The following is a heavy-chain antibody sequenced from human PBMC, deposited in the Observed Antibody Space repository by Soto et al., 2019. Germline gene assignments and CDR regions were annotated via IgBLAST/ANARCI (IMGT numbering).Heavy chain of an antibody. CDR1: GGSISSGGYY. CDR2: IYYSGST. D-gene: IGHD7-27*01. J-gene: IGHJ4*02. CDR3: ARANWYSEY. Sequence: PSETLSLTCTVSGGSISSGGYYWSWIRQHPGKGLEWIGYIYYSGSTYYNPSLKSRVTMSVDTSKNQFSLKLSSLTAADTAIYYCARANWYSEYWGQGTLVTVSS. V-gene: IGHV4-31*03.